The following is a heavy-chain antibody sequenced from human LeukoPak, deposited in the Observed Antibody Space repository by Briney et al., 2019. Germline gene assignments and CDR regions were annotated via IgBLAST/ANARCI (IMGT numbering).Heavy chain of an antibody. CDR2: IRSDESNK. Sequence: PGGSLRLSCAASGFTFSNYGMHWVRQAPGKGLEWVAFIRSDESNKYYADSVKGRFTISRDNAKNSLYLQMNSLRAEDTALYYCAKVNSGWYSHWGQGTLVTVSS. V-gene: IGHV3-30*02. CDR3: AKVNSGWYSH. D-gene: IGHD6-19*01. J-gene: IGHJ4*02. CDR1: GFTFSNYG.